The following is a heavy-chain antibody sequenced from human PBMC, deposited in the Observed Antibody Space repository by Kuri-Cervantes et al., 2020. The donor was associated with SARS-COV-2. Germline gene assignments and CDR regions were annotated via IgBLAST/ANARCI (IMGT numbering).Heavy chain of an antibody. D-gene: IGHD3-3*01. J-gene: IGHJ6*02. CDR3: ASATNDFWSGFYPHYYYYYGMDV. V-gene: IGHV3-64D*08. CDR1: GFTFSSYA. CDR2: ISSNGGST. Sequence: GESLKISCSASGFTFSSYAMHWVRQAPGKGLEYVSAISSNGGSTYYADSVKGRFTISRDNSKNTLYLQMNSLRAEDTAVYYCASATNDFWSGFYPHYYYYYGMDVWGQGTTVTVSS.